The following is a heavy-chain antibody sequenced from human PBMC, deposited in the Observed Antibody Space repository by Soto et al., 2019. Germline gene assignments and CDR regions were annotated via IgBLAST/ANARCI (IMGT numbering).Heavy chain of an antibody. J-gene: IGHJ6*02. CDR3: ARLGGYCSSTSCYGYYGMDV. Sequence: SETLSLTCSVSRGALPSGPYSWACIRHPPGKVLEWIGTFYYSGSTHYNPSLASRVTISVDTSKNQFSLKVTSVTAADTAMYYCARLGGYCSSTSCYGYYGMDVWGQGTTVT. V-gene: IGHV4-39*01. D-gene: IGHD2-2*01. CDR1: RGALPSGPYS. CDR2: FYYSGST.